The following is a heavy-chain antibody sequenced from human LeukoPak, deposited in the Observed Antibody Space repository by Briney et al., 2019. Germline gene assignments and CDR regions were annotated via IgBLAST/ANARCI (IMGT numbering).Heavy chain of an antibody. V-gene: IGHV3-74*01. D-gene: IGHD2-21*01. J-gene: IGHJ4*02. CDR2: INSDGSST. Sequence: TGGSLRLSCAASGFTFSSYWMHWVRQAPGKGLVWVSRINSDGSSTSYADSVKGRFTISRDNAKNTLYLQMNSLRAEDTAVYYCARMFSLCGDIDYWGQGTLVTVSS. CDR3: ARMFSLCGDIDY. CDR1: GFTFSSYW.